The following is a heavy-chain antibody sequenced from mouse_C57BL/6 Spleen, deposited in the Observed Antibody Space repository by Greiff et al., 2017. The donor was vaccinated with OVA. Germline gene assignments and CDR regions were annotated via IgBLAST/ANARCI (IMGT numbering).Heavy chain of an antibody. V-gene: IGHV1-62-2*01. CDR3: ARHGGRYYGSRDWYFDV. CDR2: FYPGSGSI. J-gene: IGHJ1*03. D-gene: IGHD1-1*01. CDR1: GYTFTEYT. Sequence: VQLKESGAELVKPGASVKLSCKASGYTFTEYTIHWVKQRSGQGLEWIGWFYPGSGSIKYNEKFKDKATLTADKSSSTVYMELSRLTSEDSAVYFCARHGGRYYGSRDWYFDVWGTGTTVTVSS.